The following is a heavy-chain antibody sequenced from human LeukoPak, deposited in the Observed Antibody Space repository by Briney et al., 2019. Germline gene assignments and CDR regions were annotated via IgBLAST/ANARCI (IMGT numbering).Heavy chain of an antibody. CDR2: MTPNSGNK. D-gene: IGHD2-15*01. Sequence: EASLRVSSTASGGTSTIYAINWVRQAPGQRLERIGWMTPNSGNKGYAQKFQGRVTITRNTSISTAYMELSSLRSEDTAVYYCATQGGSGYDAFDIWGQGTMVTVSS. CDR1: GGTSTIYA. CDR3: ATQGGSGYDAFDI. J-gene: IGHJ3*02. V-gene: IGHV1-8*03.